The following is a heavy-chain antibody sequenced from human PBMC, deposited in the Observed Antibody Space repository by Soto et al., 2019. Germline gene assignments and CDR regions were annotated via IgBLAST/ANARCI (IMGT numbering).Heavy chain of an antibody. CDR3: ARGYCSIIICHIWDNCSDP. CDR1: GGSISSGGYY. CDR2: IYYSGST. J-gene: IGHJ5*02. Sequence: SETLSLTCTVSGGSISSGGYYWSWIRQHPGKGLEWIGYIYYSGSTYYNPSLKSRVTISVDTSKNQFSLKLSSVTAADTAVYYCARGYCSIIICHIWDNCSDPPGQGTLVTVSS. V-gene: IGHV4-31*03. D-gene: IGHD2-2*02.